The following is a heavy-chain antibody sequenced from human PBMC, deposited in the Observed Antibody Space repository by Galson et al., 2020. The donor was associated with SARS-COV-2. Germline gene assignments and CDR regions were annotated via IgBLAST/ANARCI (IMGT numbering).Heavy chain of an antibody. CDR2: IGSGDRQ. V-gene: IGHV3-23*01. CDR3: ARGRVGIPLPEY. D-gene: IGHD1-26*01. J-gene: IGHJ4*02. CDR1: GFTFSKFG. Sequence: GGSLRLSCAASGFTFSKFGMIWVRQAPGKGLEWVSTIGSGDRQHYADSVKGRFTISRDNSKNTVYLQLNSLRAEDTALYYCARGRVGIPLPEYWGQGTLVTVSS.